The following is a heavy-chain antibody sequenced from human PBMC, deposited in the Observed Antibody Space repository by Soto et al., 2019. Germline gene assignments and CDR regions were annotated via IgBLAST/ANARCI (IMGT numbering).Heavy chain of an antibody. CDR1: GYTFTSYG. J-gene: IGHJ4*02. Sequence: ASVKVSCKASGYTFTSYGISWVRQAPGQGLEWMGWISAYNGNTNYAQKLQGRVNMTTDTSTSTAYMELRSLRSDDTAVYYWARYGILRGDYYFDYWGQGTLVTVSS. D-gene: IGHD2-15*01. CDR3: ARYGILRGDYYFDY. V-gene: IGHV1-18*01. CDR2: ISAYNGNT.